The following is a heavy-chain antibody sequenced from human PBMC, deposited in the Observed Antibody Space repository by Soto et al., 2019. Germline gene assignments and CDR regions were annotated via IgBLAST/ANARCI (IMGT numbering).Heavy chain of an antibody. CDR2: LSGSGAST. CDR3: AKSTINGDYVTDFDY. D-gene: IGHD4-17*01. V-gene: IGHV3-23*01. Sequence: EVHLLESGGGLVQPGGSLRLSCAASGFTFNTYAMSWVRQAPGKGLEWVSCLSGSGASTAYADSVKGRFTVSRDNSKNTLYPQMNSLRAEDTAVYYCAKSTINGDYVTDFDYWGQGTLVTVSS. J-gene: IGHJ4*02. CDR1: GFTFNTYA.